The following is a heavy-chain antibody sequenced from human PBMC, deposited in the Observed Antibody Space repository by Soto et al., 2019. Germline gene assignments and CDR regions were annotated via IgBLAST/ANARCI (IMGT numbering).Heavy chain of an antibody. CDR3: ARWDRTSSSWTTNWFDP. CDR1: GFTFSSYG. J-gene: IGHJ5*02. Sequence: QVQLVESGGGVVQPGRSLRLSCAASGFTFSSYGMHWVRQAPGNGLEWVAVIWYDGSNKYYADSVKGRFTISRDNSKNTLYLQMNSLRAEDTAVYYCARWDRTSSSWTTNWFDPWGQGTLVTVSS. CDR2: IWYDGSNK. V-gene: IGHV3-33*01. D-gene: IGHD6-13*01.